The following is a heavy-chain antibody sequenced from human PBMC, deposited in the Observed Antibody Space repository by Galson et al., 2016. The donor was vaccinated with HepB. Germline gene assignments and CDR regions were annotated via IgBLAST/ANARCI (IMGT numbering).Heavy chain of an antibody. CDR2: ISAGGGTT. D-gene: IGHD1-26*01. CDR1: GFTFSRYA. CDR3: AQTSSGTYDS. V-gene: IGHV3-23*01. Sequence: SLRLSCAASGFTFSRYAMNWVRQAPGKGLEWVSFISAGGGTTYYADSVKGRFTISRDDSTNTLFLQMNSLRAEDTAKYYCAQTSSGTYDSWGQGTLVIVSS. J-gene: IGHJ5*01.